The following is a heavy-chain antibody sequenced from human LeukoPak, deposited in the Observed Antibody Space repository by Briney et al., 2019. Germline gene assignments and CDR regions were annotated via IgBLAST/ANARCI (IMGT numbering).Heavy chain of an antibody. Sequence: ASVKVSCKASGYIFTSYFMHWVRQAPGQGLEWMGWINSNSGGTNYAQKFQGRVTMTRDTSISTAYMELSRLRSDDTAVYYCARSPHILTGENFDYWGQGTLVTVSS. CDR3: ARSPHILTGENFDY. CDR1: GYIFTSYF. J-gene: IGHJ4*02. CDR2: INSNSGGT. D-gene: IGHD3-9*01. V-gene: IGHV1-2*02.